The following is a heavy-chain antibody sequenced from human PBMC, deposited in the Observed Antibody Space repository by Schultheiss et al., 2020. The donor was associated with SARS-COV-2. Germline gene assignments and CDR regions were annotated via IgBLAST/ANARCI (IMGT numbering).Heavy chain of an antibody. V-gene: IGHV3-23*01. Sequence: GESLKISCAASGFTFSRSVMSWVRQAPGKGLEWVSAISGSGGSTYYADSVKGRFTISRDNSKNTLYLQMNSLRAEDTAVYYCAKDQARWELLHFDYWGQGTLVTVSS. J-gene: IGHJ4*02. CDR1: GFTFSRSV. CDR3: AKDQARWELLHFDY. CDR2: ISGSGGST. D-gene: IGHD1-26*01.